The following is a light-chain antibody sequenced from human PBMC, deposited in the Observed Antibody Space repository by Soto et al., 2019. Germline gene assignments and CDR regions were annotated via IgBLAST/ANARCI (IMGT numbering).Light chain of an antibody. CDR3: QQRSNWPLT. CDR1: QSVSSY. Sequence: EIVLTQSPATLSFSPRERVTLXWMASQSVSSYLAWYQQKPGQAPRLLIYDASNRATGIPARFSGSGSGTDFTLTISSLEPEDFAVYYCQQRSNWPLTFGGGTKVDIK. CDR2: DAS. J-gene: IGKJ4*01. V-gene: IGKV3-11*01.